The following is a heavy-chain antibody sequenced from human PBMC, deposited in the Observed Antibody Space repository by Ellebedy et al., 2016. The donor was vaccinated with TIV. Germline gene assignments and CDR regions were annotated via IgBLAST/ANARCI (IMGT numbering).Heavy chain of an antibody. CDR2: INPSGGST. CDR3: ARVYVAVAGSLGWFDP. D-gene: IGHD6-19*01. CDR1: GYTFTSYY. V-gene: IGHV1-46*01. Sequence: ASVKVSXXASGYTFTSYYMHWVRQAPGQGLEWMGIINPSGGSTSYAQKFQGRVTMTRDTSTSTVYMELSSLRSEDTAVYYCARVYVAVAGSLGWFDPWGQGTLVTVSS. J-gene: IGHJ5*02.